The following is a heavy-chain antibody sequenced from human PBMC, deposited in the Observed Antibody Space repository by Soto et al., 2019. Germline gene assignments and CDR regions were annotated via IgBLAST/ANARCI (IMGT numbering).Heavy chain of an antibody. CDR2: INSDGSST. CDR1: GFTFSSYW. V-gene: IGHV3-74*01. D-gene: IGHD4-17*01. CDR3: ARLVNTMTY. Sequence: SLSCAASGFTFSSYWMHWVRQTPGKGLVWVSRINSDGSSTIYADSVKGRFTISRDNAKNTLYLQMNSLRAEDTAVYYCARLVNTMTYWGQGNLVTVSS. J-gene: IGHJ1*01.